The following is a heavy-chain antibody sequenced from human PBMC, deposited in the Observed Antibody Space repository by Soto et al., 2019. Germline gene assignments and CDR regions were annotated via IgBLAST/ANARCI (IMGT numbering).Heavy chain of an antibody. V-gene: IGHV3-15*01. CDR1: GFTFSNAW. J-gene: IGHJ3*02. Sequence: GGSLRLSCAASGFTFSNAWMSWVRQAPGKGLEWVGRIKSKTDGGTTDYAAPVKGRFTISRDDSKNTLYLQMNSLKTEDTAVYYCTTDQDYVSEGRGDAFDIWGQGTMVTVSS. D-gene: IGHD3-16*01. CDR2: IKSKTDGGTT. CDR3: TTDQDYVSEGRGDAFDI.